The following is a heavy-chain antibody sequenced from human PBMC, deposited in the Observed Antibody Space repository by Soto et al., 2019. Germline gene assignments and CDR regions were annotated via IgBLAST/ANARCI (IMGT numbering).Heavy chain of an antibody. J-gene: IGHJ4*02. CDR3: AKDLGLVRLCTGYYNFDY. CDR1: GFTFSSYA. V-gene: IGHV3-23*01. CDR2: ISGSGGST. Sequence: GGSLRLSCAASGFTFSSYAMSWVRQAPGKGLEWVSAISGSGGSTYYADSVKGRFTISRDNSKNTLYLQMNSLRAEETAVYYCAKDLGLVRLCTGYYNFDYVRQGTLVTVSS. D-gene: IGHD3-22*01.